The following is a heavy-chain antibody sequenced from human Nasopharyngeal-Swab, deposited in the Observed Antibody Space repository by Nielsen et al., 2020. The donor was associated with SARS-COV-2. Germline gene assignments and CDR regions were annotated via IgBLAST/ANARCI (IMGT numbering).Heavy chain of an antibody. V-gene: IGHV3-48*03. J-gene: IGHJ3*02. D-gene: IGHD1-26*01. Sequence: GGSLRLSCAASGFTCSSYEMNWVRQAPGKGLEWVSYISSSGSTIYYADSVKGRFTISRDNAKNSLYLQMNSLRAEDTAVYYCARASLSGSSTGRRAFDIWGQGTMVTVSS. CDR1: GFTCSSYE. CDR2: ISSSGSTI. CDR3: ARASLSGSSTGRRAFDI.